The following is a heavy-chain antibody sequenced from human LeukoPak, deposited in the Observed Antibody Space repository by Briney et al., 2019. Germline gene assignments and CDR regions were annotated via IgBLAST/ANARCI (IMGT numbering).Heavy chain of an antibody. CDR2: ISYDGSNK. Sequence: PGGSLRLSCAASGFTFSSYAMHWVRQAPGKGLEWVAVISYDGSNKYYADSVKGRFTISRDNSKNTLYLQMNSLRAEDTAVYYCARDSSVTTLPDYWGQGTLATVSS. CDR3: ARDSSVTTLPDY. V-gene: IGHV3-30-3*01. CDR1: GFTFSSYA. D-gene: IGHD4-17*01. J-gene: IGHJ4*02.